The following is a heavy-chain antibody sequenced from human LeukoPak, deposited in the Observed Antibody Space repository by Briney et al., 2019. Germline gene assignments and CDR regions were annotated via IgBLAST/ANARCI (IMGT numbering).Heavy chain of an antibody. V-gene: IGHV3-23*01. Sequence: GGSLRLSCAASRFTFRNYWMSWVRQAPGKGLEWVSAISGSGGSTYYADSVKGRFTISRDNSKNTLYLQMNSLRAEDTAVYYCAKGARYYGSGSPEAFDIWGQGTMVTVSS. CDR3: AKGARYYGSGSPEAFDI. D-gene: IGHD3-10*01. J-gene: IGHJ3*02. CDR2: ISGSGGST. CDR1: RFTFRNYW.